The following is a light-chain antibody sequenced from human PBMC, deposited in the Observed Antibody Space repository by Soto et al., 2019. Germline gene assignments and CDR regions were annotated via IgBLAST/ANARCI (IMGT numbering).Light chain of an antibody. Sequence: IVVTKSLVTLSVSPGVRATLSCRASQSISDSLAWYQQKPGQAPRLLIHGASTRATGFPARFSGSGSGTDFTLTISSLQSEDFAVYYCQQYNNWPWTFGQGTKVDIK. CDR1: QSISDS. J-gene: IGKJ1*01. CDR3: QQYNNWPWT. V-gene: IGKV3-15*01. CDR2: GAS.